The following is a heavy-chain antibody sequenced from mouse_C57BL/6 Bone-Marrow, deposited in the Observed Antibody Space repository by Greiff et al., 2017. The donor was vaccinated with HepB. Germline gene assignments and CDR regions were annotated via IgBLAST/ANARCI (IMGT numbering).Heavy chain of an antibody. CDR1: GFTFTAYY. V-gene: IGHV7-3*01. J-gene: IGHJ3*01. CDR3: ARYSKGWFAY. D-gene: IGHD1-3*01. Sequence: EVKLMESGGGLVQPGGSLSLSCAASGFTFTAYYMSWVRQPPGKALEWLGFIRNKANGYTTEYSASVKGRFTISRDNSQSILYLQMNALRADDSATYYCARYSKGWFAYWGQGTLVTVSA. CDR2: IRNKANGYTT.